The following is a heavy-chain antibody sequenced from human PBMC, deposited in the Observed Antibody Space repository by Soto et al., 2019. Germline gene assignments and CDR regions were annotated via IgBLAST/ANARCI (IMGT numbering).Heavy chain of an antibody. J-gene: IGHJ6*02. CDR1: GFTFSSYW. V-gene: IGHV3-74*01. CDR3: ARYLAARYGMDV. CDR2: MNSDGSSI. Sequence: GGSLRLSCGVSGFTFSSYWMYWVRQAPGEGLVWVSRMNSDGSSISYADSVKGRFTISRDNAKNSLYLQMNSLRAEDTAVYYCARYLAARYGMDVWGQGTTVTVSS. D-gene: IGHD6-13*01.